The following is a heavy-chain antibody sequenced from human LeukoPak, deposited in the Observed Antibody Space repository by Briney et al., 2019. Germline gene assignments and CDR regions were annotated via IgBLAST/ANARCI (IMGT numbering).Heavy chain of an antibody. CDR1: GGSISSSSSY. J-gene: IGHJ2*01. V-gene: IGHV4-39*01. Sequence: SEALSVTCTVSGGSISSSSSYWGWIRQPPGMGLEWIGSIYYSGSTYYNPSLKSRVTISVDTSKNQFSLKVSSVAAADTAVYYCARYESSAYGIDVWGRGTLVTVSS. D-gene: IGHD3-22*01. CDR2: IYYSGST. CDR3: ARYESSAYGIDV.